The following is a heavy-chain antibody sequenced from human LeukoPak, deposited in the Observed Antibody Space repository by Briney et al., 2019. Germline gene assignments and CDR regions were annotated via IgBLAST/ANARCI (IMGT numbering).Heavy chain of an antibody. D-gene: IGHD4-23*01. CDR1: GYTFTSYY. J-gene: IGHJ6*02. CDR2: INPSGGIT. Sequence: ASVKVSCKASGYTFTSYYMHWVRQAPGQGLEWMGIINPSGGITSYAQKFQGRVTMTRDTSTSTVYMELSSLRSEDTAVYYCARDYGGNSGHGRGASDYYYYYGMDVWGQGTTVTVSS. CDR3: ARDYGGNSGHGRGASDYYYYYGMDV. V-gene: IGHV1-46*01.